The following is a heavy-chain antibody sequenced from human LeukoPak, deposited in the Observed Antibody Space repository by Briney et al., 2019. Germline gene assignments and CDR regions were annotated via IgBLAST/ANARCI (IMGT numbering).Heavy chain of an antibody. CDR2: ISGSGGST. CDR1: GFTFSSYG. J-gene: IGHJ4*02. CDR3: ARAPYDSSGYDAPYFDY. Sequence: PGGSLRLSCAASGFTFSSYGMSWVRQAPGKGLEWVSAISGSGGSTYYADSVKGRFTISRDNAKNSLYLQMNSLRAEDTAVYYCARAPYDSSGYDAPYFDYWGQGTLVTVSS. V-gene: IGHV3-23*01. D-gene: IGHD3-22*01.